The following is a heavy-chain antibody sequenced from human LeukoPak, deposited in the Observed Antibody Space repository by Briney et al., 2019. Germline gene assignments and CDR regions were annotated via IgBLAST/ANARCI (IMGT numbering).Heavy chain of an antibody. D-gene: IGHD1-26*01. CDR1: GGSISSYY. CDR2: IYHSGTT. CDR3: ARVARWGYYFDY. Sequence: SETLSLTCTVSGGSISSYYWSWIRQPPGKGLEWIGYIYHSGTTYYNPSPKSRVTISIDRSKNQFSLKLSSVTAADTAVYYCARVARWGYYFDYWGQGTLVTVSS. V-gene: IGHV4-59*12. J-gene: IGHJ4*02.